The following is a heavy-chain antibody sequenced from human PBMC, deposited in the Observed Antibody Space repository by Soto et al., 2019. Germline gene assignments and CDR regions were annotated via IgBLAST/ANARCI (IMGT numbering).Heavy chain of an antibody. CDR3: AFGMAAAGNDAFDI. V-gene: IGHV3-74*01. CDR2: INSDGSST. D-gene: IGHD6-13*01. Sequence: GGSLRLSCAASGCTFSSYWMHWVRQAPGKGLVWVSRINSDGSSTSYADSVKGRFTISRDNAKNTLYLQMNSLRAEDTAVYYCAFGMAAAGNDAFDIWGQGTMVTVSS. CDR1: GCTFSSYW. J-gene: IGHJ3*02.